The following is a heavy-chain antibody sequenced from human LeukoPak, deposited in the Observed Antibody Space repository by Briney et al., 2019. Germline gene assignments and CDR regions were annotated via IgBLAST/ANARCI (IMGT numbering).Heavy chain of an antibody. CDR3: ARELLVRGSDSIYFDY. D-gene: IGHD3-10*01. Sequence: ASVKVSCKASGYTFTAYYMHWVRQVPGQGLEWMGRINPNSGDTDYAQKFQGRVIMTRDTSISTAYMEVSRLRSDDTAVYYCARELLVRGSDSIYFDYWGQGTLVTVSS. CDR2: INPNSGDT. V-gene: IGHV1-2*06. CDR1: GYTFTAYY. J-gene: IGHJ4*02.